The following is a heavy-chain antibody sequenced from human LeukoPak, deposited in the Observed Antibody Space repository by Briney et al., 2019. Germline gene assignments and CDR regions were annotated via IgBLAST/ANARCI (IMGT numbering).Heavy chain of an antibody. CDR3: ARRMDDAFDI. V-gene: IGHV4-59*01. CDR1: GGSISTYY. CDR2: IYYSGST. J-gene: IGHJ3*02. D-gene: IGHD2-8*01. Sequence: PSETLSLTCTVSGGSISTYYWSWIRQPPGKGLEWIGYIYYSGSTNYNPSLKSRVTISVDTSKNQFSLELSSVTAADTAVYYCARRMDDAFDIWGQGTMVTVSS.